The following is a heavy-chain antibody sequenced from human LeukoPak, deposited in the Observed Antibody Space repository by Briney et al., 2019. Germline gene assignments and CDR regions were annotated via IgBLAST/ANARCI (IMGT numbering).Heavy chain of an antibody. CDR3: ARDSIAVAGRGFDY. V-gene: IGHV4-31*03. CDR1: GGSISSGGYY. CDR2: IYYSGST. J-gene: IGHJ4*02. Sequence: PSETLSLTCSVSGGSISSGGYYWSWIRQRPAKGLEWIGNIYYSGSTHYNPSLKSRATLSIDTSKNQFSLKLSSVTAADTAVYYCARDSIAVAGRGFDYWGQGTLVTVSS. D-gene: IGHD6-19*01.